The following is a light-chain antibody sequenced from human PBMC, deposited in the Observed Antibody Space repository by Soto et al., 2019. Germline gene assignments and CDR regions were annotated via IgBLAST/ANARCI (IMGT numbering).Light chain of an antibody. CDR3: QQYAASPRT. J-gene: IGKJ1*01. CDR1: QSVNDNY. CDR2: GAS. Sequence: EIVLTQSPGTLSLSPRERATLSCRASQSVNDNYLAWYQHKPGQAPRLLIYGASSRAPGIADRFSGSGSGTDFTLTISRLEPEDFAIYYSQQYAASPRTFGQGTQVEVK. V-gene: IGKV3-20*01.